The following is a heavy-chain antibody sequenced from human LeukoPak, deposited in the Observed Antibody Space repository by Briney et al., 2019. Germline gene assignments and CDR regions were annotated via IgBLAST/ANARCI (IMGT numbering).Heavy chain of an antibody. D-gene: IGHD5-18*01. Sequence: PGGSLRLSCAASGFTFRSYAMQWVRQAPGEGLEWVSYITYNSGTIFYADSVKGRFTISRDNAKDSLYLQMSSLRDEDTAVYYCARDSGYSYADDYWGQGTLVTVSS. V-gene: IGHV3-48*02. CDR2: ITYNSGTI. J-gene: IGHJ4*02. CDR3: ARDSGYSYADDY. CDR1: GFTFRSYA.